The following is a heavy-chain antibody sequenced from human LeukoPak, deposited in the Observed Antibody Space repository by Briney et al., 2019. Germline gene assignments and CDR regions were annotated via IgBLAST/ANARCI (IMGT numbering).Heavy chain of an antibody. CDR3: ARDPDVIVLMVYAIPSGYFDY. J-gene: IGHJ4*02. D-gene: IGHD2-8*01. V-gene: IGHV3-30*04. CDR1: GGTFSSYA. CDR2: ISYDGSNK. Sequence: SCKASGGTFSSYAMHWVRQAPGKGLEWVAVISYDGSNKYYADSVKGRFTISRDNSKNTLYLQMNSLRAEDTAVYYCARDPDVIVLMVYAIPSGYFDYWGQGTLVTVSS.